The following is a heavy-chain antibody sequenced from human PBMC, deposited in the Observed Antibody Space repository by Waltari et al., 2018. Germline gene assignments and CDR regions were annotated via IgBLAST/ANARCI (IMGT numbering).Heavy chain of an antibody. CDR2: IYSGVSA. V-gene: IGHV3-53*01. D-gene: IGHD3-16*01. CDR1: GFAVSDHY. Sequence: EVQVVESGGGLIQPGGSLRLSCAASGFAVSDHYMSWVRQAPGKGLEWVAGIYSGVSAYYADAVKGRFTISRDSSENTFYLQMSSLRVEDTAVYYCARGPPISAKWELCWFDYWGQGTLVTVSS. J-gene: IGHJ4*02. CDR3: ARGPPISAKWELCWFDY.